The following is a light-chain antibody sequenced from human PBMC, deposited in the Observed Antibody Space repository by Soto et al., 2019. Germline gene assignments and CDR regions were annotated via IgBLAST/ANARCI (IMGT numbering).Light chain of an antibody. CDR1: SSDVGGFNY. CDR3: SSYAGSISKL. Sequence: QSALTQPPSASGSPGQTVTISCTGTSSDVGGFNYVSWYQKHPGKAPKVIIYEVTKRPSGVPDRFSGSKSGNTAALTVSGLQAEDEAEYYCSSYAGSISKLFGGGTKLTVL. V-gene: IGLV2-8*01. J-gene: IGLJ2*01. CDR2: EVT.